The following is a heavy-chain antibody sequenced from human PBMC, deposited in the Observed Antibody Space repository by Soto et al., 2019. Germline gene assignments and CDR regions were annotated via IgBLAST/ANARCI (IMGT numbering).Heavy chain of an antibody. CDR2: ISGSGGST. J-gene: IGHJ4*02. D-gene: IGHD6-13*01. CDR3: AKENGYSSSWFEFDY. Sequence: LRLSCAASGFTFSSYAMSWVRQAPGKGLEWVSAISGSGGSTYYADSVRGRFTIFRDNSKNTLYLQMNSLRAEDTAVYYCAKENGYSSSWFEFDYWGQGTLVTVSS. V-gene: IGHV3-23*01. CDR1: GFTFSSYA.